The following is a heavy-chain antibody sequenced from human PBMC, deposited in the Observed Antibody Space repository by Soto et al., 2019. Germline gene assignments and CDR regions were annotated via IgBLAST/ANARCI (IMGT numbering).Heavy chain of an antibody. CDR2: IYYSGST. Sequence: QVQLQESGPGLVKPSETLSLTCTVSGGSISSYYWTWIRQPPGKGLEWIGYIYYSGSTNNNPSLKRRSTTSVDTSKNQFSLNRSSVTAADTAVYYCARRYGGNVDYWGQGTLVTVSS. V-gene: IGHV4-59*08. D-gene: IGHD2-15*01. CDR1: GGSISSYY. J-gene: IGHJ4*02. CDR3: ARRYGGNVDY.